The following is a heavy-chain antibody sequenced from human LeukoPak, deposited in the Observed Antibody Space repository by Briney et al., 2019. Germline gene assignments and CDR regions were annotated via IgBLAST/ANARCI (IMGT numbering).Heavy chain of an antibody. CDR1: GGTFSSYA. CDR3: ARGGLLSPSLYYYYGMDV. V-gene: IGHV1-69*13. D-gene: IGHD3-10*01. Sequence: ASVNVSCKASGGTFSSYAISWVRQAPGQGLEWMGGIIPIFGTANYAQKFQGRVTITADESTSTAYMELSSLRSEDTAVYYCARGGLLSPSLYYYYGMDVWGQGTTVTVSS. CDR2: IIPIFGTA. J-gene: IGHJ6*02.